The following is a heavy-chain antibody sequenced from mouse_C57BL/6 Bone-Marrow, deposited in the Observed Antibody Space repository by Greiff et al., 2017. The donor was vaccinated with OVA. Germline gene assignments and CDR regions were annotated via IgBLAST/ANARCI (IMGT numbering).Heavy chain of an antibody. Sequence: EVKLMESGPGLVKPSQSLSLTCSVTGYSITSGYYWNWIRQFSGNKLEWMGYISYDGSNNYNPSLKNRISITRDTSKNQFFLKLNSVTTEDTATYYCASDWEGFAYWGQGTLVTVSA. CDR2: ISYDGSN. V-gene: IGHV3-6*01. J-gene: IGHJ3*01. D-gene: IGHD4-1*01. CDR1: GYSITSGYY. CDR3: ASDWEGFAY.